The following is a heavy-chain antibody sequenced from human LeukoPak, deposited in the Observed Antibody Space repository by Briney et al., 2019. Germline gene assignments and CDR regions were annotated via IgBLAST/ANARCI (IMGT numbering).Heavy chain of an antibody. D-gene: IGHD3-10*01. J-gene: IGHJ4*02. CDR2: IKQDGSEK. V-gene: IGHV3-7*01. CDR1: GFTFSSYW. CDR3: ARDLSYGSGDY. Sequence: PGGSLRLSCAASGFTFSSYWMSWVRQAPGKGLEWVANIKQDGSEKYYVDSVKGRFTISRDNAKNSLYLQMTSLRAEVTAVYYCARDLSYGSGDYGGQGILVTVSS.